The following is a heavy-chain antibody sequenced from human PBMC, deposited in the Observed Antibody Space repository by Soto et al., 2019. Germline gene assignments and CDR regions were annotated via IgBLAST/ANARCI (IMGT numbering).Heavy chain of an antibody. Sequence: GGSLRLSCAASGITFISYWMHWVRQVPGKGLVWVAHINSDGSTTTYADSVKVRFTISRDNAKSTLDLQMNGLRAEDTAVYYCARGSVGANFDYWGQGTLVTVSS. J-gene: IGHJ4*02. CDR2: INSDGSTT. CDR1: GITFISYW. V-gene: IGHV3-74*03. D-gene: IGHD1-26*01. CDR3: ARGSVGANFDY.